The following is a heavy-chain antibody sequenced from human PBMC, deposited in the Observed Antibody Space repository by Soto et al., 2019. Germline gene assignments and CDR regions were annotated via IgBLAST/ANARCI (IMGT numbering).Heavy chain of an antibody. D-gene: IGHD6-19*01. J-gene: IGHJ4*02. CDR3: AARVSVAGPAIDY. V-gene: IGHV1-69*13. Sequence: SVKVSCKPSGDNFNTYTITWVRQAPGQGLEWMGGIIPIYGAASYAQKFQDRVSITADGSTNTVYMELSSLTSEDTALYYCAARVSVAGPAIDYWGQGTRVTVS. CDR1: GDNFNTYT. CDR2: IIPIYGAA.